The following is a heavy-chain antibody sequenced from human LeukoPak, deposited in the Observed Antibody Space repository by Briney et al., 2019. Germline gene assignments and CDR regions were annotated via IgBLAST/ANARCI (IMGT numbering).Heavy chain of an antibody. V-gene: IGHV4-34*01. CDR1: GGSFSGYY. Sequence: SETLSLTCAVYGGSFSGYYWSWIRQPPGKGLEWIGEINHSGSTNYNPPLKSRVTISVDTSKNQFSLKLSSVTAADTAVYYCARGRWFGELLYDYWGQGTLVTVSS. CDR3: ARGRWFGELLYDY. CDR2: INHSGST. D-gene: IGHD3-10*01. J-gene: IGHJ4*02.